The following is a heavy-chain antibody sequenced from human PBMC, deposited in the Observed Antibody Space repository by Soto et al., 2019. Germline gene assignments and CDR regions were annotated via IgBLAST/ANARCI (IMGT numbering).Heavy chain of an antibody. D-gene: IGHD2-2*01. CDR1: GGSISSYY. J-gene: IGHJ4*01. Sequence: PSETLSLTCTVSGGSISSYYWSWSRQPPGKGLEWIGYIYYSGSTNYNPSLKSRVTISVDTSKNQFSLKLSSVTAADTAVYYCARRYESCFDDWGQGTLVTVSS. CDR3: ARRYESCFDD. V-gene: IGHV4-59*08. CDR2: IYYSGST.